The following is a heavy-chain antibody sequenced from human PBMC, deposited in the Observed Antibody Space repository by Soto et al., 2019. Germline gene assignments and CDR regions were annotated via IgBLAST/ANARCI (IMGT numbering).Heavy chain of an antibody. CDR3: ARHADAVTTISY. Sequence: TETLSLTCSVSDGSIRSSSYYWGSIRQPPGKGLEWIGSIYYSGSTYYNPSLQSRVTISVDTSKNQFSLKLSSVTAADTAVYYCARHADAVTTISYWGQGTLVSVSS. V-gene: IGHV4-39*01. CDR2: IYYSGST. CDR1: DGSIRSSSYY. D-gene: IGHD4-17*01. J-gene: IGHJ4*02.